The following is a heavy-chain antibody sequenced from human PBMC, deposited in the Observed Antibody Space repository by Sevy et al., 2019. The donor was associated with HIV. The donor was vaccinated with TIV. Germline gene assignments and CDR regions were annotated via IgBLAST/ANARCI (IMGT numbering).Heavy chain of an antibody. J-gene: IGHJ6*02. D-gene: IGHD3-22*01. Sequence: ASVKVSCKASGGTFSSYAISWVRQAPGQGLEWMGGIIPIFGTANYAQTFQGRVTITADESTSTAYMELSSLRSEDTAVYYCARRSSSGYDYGMDVWGQGTTVTVSS. V-gene: IGHV1-69*13. CDR1: GGTFSSYA. CDR3: ARRSSSGYDYGMDV. CDR2: IIPIFGTA.